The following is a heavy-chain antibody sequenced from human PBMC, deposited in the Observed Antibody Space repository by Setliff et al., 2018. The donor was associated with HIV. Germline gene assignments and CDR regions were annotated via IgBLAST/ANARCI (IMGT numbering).Heavy chain of an antibody. Sequence: SETLSLTCAVSNGSISRSSYYWGWIRQPPGKGPEWVGSIYYSGSTYYSPSLKSRVTISVDTSKRQFFLHLTSVAAADTAVYFCASTDYTGYKIDYWGQGALVTVSS. CDR1: NGSISRSSYY. V-gene: IGHV4-39*01. CDR2: IYYSGST. J-gene: IGHJ4*01. D-gene: IGHD3-16*01. CDR3: ASTDYTGYKIDY.